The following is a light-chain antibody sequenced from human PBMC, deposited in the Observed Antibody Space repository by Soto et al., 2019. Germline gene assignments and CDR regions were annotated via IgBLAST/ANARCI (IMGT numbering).Light chain of an antibody. Sequence: EIVLTQSPGTLSLSPGERATLSCRASQSVSRNYLAWYQQRPGQAPRLLIYDAFNRATGIPDRFSGRGSGKDITLTISRLDHEDSADYYCQQNGDSPRTVGQGTKVEIK. CDR1: QSVSRNY. J-gene: IGKJ1*01. V-gene: IGKV3-20*01. CDR3: QQNGDSPRT. CDR2: DAF.